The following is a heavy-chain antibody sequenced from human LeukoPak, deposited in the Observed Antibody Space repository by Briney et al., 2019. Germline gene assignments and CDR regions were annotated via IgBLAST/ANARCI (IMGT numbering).Heavy chain of an antibody. CDR2: IPYSGST. V-gene: IGHV4-59*07. CDR1: GCSIGSYY. D-gene: IGHD3-9*01. Sequence: WHTLPFICTVAGCSIGSYYWSWIQQPPGKGPEWIGYIPYSGSTNYKAFLKSRVSISVDTSDNQFSLKLSSVTAADTAVYYCARLTGYSSESWFDPWGQGTLVTVS. J-gene: IGHJ5*02. CDR3: ARLTGYSSESWFDP.